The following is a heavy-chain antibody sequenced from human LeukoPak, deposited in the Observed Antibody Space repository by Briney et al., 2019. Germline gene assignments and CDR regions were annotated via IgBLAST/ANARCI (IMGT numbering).Heavy chain of an antibody. V-gene: IGHV4-34*11. CDR3: APGGYIGYGHAFDI. D-gene: IGHD5-12*01. Sequence: PSETLSLTCAVYGGSSSGYYWSWIRQPPGKGLEWIGYIYYSGSTNYNPSLKSRVTISVDTSKNQLSLKLNSVTAADTAVYYCAPGGYIGYGHAFDIWGQGTMVTVSS. CDR2: IYYSGST. CDR1: GGSSSGYY. J-gene: IGHJ3*02.